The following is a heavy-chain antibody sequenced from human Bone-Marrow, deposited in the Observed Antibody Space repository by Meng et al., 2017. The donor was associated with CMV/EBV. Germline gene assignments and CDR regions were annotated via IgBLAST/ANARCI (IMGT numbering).Heavy chain of an antibody. D-gene: IGHD2-2*01. Sequence: SGYTFTDYYMHWVQQAPGKGLEWMGLVVPEDGETIYAEKFQGRVTITADTSTDTAYMELSSLRSEDTAVYYCATHIVAPLSNVFDIWGQGTMVTVSS. V-gene: IGHV1-69-2*01. CDR1: GYTFTDYY. CDR2: VVPEDGET. CDR3: ATHIVAPLSNVFDI. J-gene: IGHJ3*02.